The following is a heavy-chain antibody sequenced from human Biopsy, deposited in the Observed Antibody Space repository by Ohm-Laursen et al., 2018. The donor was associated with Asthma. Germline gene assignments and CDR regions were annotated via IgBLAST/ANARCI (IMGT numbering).Heavy chain of an antibody. CDR3: AKVRSDWVVTESFDY. D-gene: IGHD3-9*01. CDR1: GFKFDEYT. V-gene: IGHV3-9*01. Sequence: SLRLSCSASGFKFDEYTMHWVRQAPGKGLEWVSGISWNSATIGYADSVEGRFTISRDNAKNSVFLHMDSLRPEDTAFYYCAKVRSDWVVTESFDYWGQGVLVTVSS. CDR2: ISWNSATI. J-gene: IGHJ4*02.